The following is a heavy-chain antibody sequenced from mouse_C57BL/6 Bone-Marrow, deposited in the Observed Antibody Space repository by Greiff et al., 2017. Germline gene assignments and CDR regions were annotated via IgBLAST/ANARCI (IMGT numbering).Heavy chain of an antibody. Sequence: QVQLQQSDAELVKPGASVKISCKVSGYTFTDPTIHWMKQRPEQGLEWIGYIYPRDGSTKYNEKFKGKATLTADKSSSTAYMQLNSLTAEYSAVYFCARECYSNYVAWFAYWGQGTLVTVSA. J-gene: IGHJ3*01. V-gene: IGHV1-78*01. CDR3: ARECYSNYVAWFAY. CDR2: IYPRDGST. CDR1: GYTFTDPT. D-gene: IGHD2-5*01.